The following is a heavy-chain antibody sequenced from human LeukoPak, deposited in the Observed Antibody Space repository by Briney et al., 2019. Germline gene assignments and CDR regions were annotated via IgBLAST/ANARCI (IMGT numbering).Heavy chain of an antibody. J-gene: IGHJ4*02. CDR2: LSWDGTT. Sequence: GGSLRLSCVAPGFTFEEYTMRWVRQTPGKTLEWVSLLSWDGTTYYTDYVKGRFTISRDNSKYSLYLQMDTLRSEDTAFYYCVKDLSYESSGHVLEYWGQGTLVTVSS. CDR1: GFTFEEYT. CDR3: VKDLSYESSGHVLEY. V-gene: IGHV3-43*01. D-gene: IGHD3-22*01.